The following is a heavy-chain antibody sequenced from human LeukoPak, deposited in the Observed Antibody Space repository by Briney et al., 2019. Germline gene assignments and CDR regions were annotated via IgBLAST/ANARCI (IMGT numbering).Heavy chain of an antibody. D-gene: IGHD3-10*01. CDR3: ASLWFGELVLDY. J-gene: IGHJ4*02. CDR1: GFTFSSYA. CDR2: ISYDGSNK. Sequence: GGSLRLSCAASGFTFSSYAMHWVRQAPGKGLEWVAVISYDGSNKYYADSVKGRFTISRDNSKNTLYLRMNSLRAEDTAVYYCASLWFGELVLDYWGQGTLVTVSS. V-gene: IGHV3-30*04.